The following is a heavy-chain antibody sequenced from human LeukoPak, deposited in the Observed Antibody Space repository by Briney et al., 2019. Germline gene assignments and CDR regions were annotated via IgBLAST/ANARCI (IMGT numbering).Heavy chain of an antibody. D-gene: IGHD6-6*01. CDR3: ARGYGVAAPIGFDY. J-gene: IGHJ4*02. V-gene: IGHV4-34*01. Sequence: SETLSLTCAVYGGSFSGYYWSLIRQPPGKGLEWIGEINHSRSTNYNSSLKSRVTISVDTSKNQFSLKLSSVTAADTAVYYCARGYGVAAPIGFDYWGQGTLVTVSS. CDR1: GGSFSGYY. CDR2: INHSRST.